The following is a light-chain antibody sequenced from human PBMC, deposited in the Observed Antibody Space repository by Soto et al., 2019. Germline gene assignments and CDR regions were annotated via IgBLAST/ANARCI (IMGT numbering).Light chain of an antibody. CDR2: KAS. Sequence: DIQMTQSPSTLSASVGDRVTITCRASQSISTWLAWYQQKPGKAPNLLIYKASSLESGVPSRFSGSGSGTEFTLTISSLQPDDFTTYYCQQYGSYRTFAQGTKVEIK. CDR1: QSISTW. CDR3: QQYGSYRT. J-gene: IGKJ1*01. V-gene: IGKV1-5*03.